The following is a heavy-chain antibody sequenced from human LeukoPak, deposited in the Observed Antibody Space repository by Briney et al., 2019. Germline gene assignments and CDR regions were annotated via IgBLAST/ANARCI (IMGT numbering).Heavy chain of an antibody. CDR2: FHYSGNT. V-gene: IGHV4-59*08. CDR3: ARRAAALDY. CDR1: GGSTSRYY. J-gene: IGHJ4*02. D-gene: IGHD6-13*01. Sequence: SETLSLTCSVSGGSTSRYYWSWIRQAPGKGLEWIGYFHYSGNTNYNPSLSSRITMSVDTSKNQFSLRLNSVTAADTAVYYCARRAAALDYWGQGTLVTVSS.